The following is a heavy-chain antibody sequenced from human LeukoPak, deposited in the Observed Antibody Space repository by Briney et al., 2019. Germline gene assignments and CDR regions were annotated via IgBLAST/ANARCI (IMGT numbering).Heavy chain of an antibody. CDR3: ASSYYYDSSGYSP. CDR1: GGSFSGYY. V-gene: IGHV4-34*01. D-gene: IGHD3-22*01. CDR2: INHSGST. Sequence: SETLSLTCAVYGGSFSGYYWSWIRQPPGKGLEWIGEINHSGSTNYNPSLKSRVTISVDTSKNQFSLKLSSVTAADTAVYYCASSYYYDSSGYSPWGQGTLVTVSS. J-gene: IGHJ5*02.